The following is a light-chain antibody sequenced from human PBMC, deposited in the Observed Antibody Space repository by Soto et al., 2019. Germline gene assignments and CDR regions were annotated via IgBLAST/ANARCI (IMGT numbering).Light chain of an antibody. V-gene: IGKV3-15*01. CDR2: GAS. J-gene: IGKJ3*01. Sequence: EIVLTQSPATLSVSPGERATLSCRASQSVSNNLAWFQQKPGQTLRLLIYGASTRATGIPARFSGSGSGTELTLTISSLQSEDFAVYYCQQYNKWPLTFGPGTKVEIK. CDR3: QQYNKWPLT. CDR1: QSVSNN.